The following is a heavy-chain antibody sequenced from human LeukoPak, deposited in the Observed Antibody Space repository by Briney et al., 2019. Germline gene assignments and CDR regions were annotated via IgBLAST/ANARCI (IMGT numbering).Heavy chain of an antibody. D-gene: IGHD3-10*01. CDR2: IISASNTI. CDR3: ARDGWFGDYNWFDP. V-gene: IGHV3-48*01. J-gene: IGHJ5*02. Sequence: GESLRLSCAASGFTFSSNSMNWVRQAPGKGLEWVSYIISASNTIYYADSVKGRFTVSRDNAKNSLYLQMNSLRGEDTAMYYCARDGWFGDYNWFDPWGQGTLVTVSS. CDR1: GFTFSSNS.